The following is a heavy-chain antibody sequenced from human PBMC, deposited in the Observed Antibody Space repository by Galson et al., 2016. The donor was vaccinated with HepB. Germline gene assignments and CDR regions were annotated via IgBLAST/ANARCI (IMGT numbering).Heavy chain of an antibody. J-gene: IGHJ4*02. D-gene: IGHD6-13*01. CDR3: ARDRYSTYWGDY. CDR1: GYTFTSYY. CDR2: INPSGGST. V-gene: IGHV1-46*01. Sequence: SVKVSCKASGYTFTSYYIHWVRQAPGQGLEWMGIINPSGGSTTYAQKFQGRVTMTRDTSTSTVYMELSSLRSEDTAVCYCARDRYSTYWGDYWGQGTLVTVSS.